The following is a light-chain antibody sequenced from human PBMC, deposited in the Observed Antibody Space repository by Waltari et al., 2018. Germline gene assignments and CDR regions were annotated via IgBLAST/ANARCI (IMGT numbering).Light chain of an antibody. V-gene: IGLV1-40*01. Sequence: QSVLTHPPSVSRAPGPRTTIPCTGTSPHIGTGKDEPRYLQLPGTAPKLLILGNNNRPSGVPDRFSASKSDTAASLAITGLQAEDEADYYCQSYDSSLSGVIFGGGTKLTVL. J-gene: IGLJ2*01. CDR1: SPHIGTGKD. CDR2: GNN. CDR3: QSYDSSLSGVI.